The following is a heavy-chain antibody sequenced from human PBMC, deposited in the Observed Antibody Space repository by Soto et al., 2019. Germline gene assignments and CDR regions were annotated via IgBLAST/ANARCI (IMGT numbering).Heavy chain of an antibody. V-gene: IGHV4-39*01. CDR1: GGSISSSSYY. CDR2: IYYSGST. J-gene: IGHJ4*02. Sequence: SETLSLTCTVSGGSISSSSYYWGWIRQPPGKGLEWIGSIYYSGSTYYNPSLKSRVTISVDTSKNQFSLKLSSLTVGYTAVFYCARHLFLDLKLRLGELSLWRYFDYWGQGTLVTVSS. CDR3: ARHLFLDLKLRLGELSLWRYFDY. D-gene: IGHD3-16*02.